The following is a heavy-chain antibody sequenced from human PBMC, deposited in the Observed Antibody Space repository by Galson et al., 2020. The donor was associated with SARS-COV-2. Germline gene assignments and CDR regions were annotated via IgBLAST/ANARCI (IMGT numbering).Heavy chain of an antibody. D-gene: IGHD3-10*01. V-gene: IGHV3-43*02. Sequence: TGGSLRLTCAASGFTFDDYAMHWVRHVPGKGLEWVSLLSGDGRTPHYVDSVKGRFTISSDNSNHSVYLQMNSLRSEDTAFYFCAQDIAFDYGPGSYYGMDVWGKGTTGTVSS. CDR2: LSGDGRTP. CDR3: AQDIAFDYGPGSYYGMDV. J-gene: IGHJ6*04. CDR1: GFTFDDYA.